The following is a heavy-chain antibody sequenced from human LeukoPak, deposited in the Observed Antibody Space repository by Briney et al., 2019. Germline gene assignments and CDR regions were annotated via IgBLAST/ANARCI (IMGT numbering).Heavy chain of an antibody. Sequence: GGSLRLSCAASRFTFSTYWMSWVRQAPGKGLEWVANIKEDGSEKYYVDSVKGRFTIFRDNAKNSLYLQMNSLRAEDTAVYYCAKDLDSSGWYGEVFDYWGQGTLVTVSS. CDR3: AKDLDSSGWYGEVFDY. CDR2: IKEDGSEK. J-gene: IGHJ4*02. D-gene: IGHD6-19*01. V-gene: IGHV3-7*01. CDR1: RFTFSTYW.